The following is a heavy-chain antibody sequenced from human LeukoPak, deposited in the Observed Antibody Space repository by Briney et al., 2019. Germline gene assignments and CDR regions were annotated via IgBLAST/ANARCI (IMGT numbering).Heavy chain of an antibody. D-gene: IGHD1-26*01. V-gene: IGHV4-34*01. CDR3: AVNSGSYPYYFDY. CDR2: INHSGST. CDR1: GGSFSGYY. Sequence: PSETLSLTCAVYGGSFSGYYWSWFRQPPGKGLEWFGEINHSGSTNYNPSLKSRVTISVDTSKNQFSLKLSSVTAADTAVYYCAVNSGSYPYYFDYWGQGTLVTVSS. J-gene: IGHJ4*02.